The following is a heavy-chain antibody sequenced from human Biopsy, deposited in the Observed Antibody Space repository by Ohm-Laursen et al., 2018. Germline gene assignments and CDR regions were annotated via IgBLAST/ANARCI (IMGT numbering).Heavy chain of an antibody. J-gene: IGHJ5*02. Sequence: GTLSLTCSVSGGSISNNNYYWGWIRQPPGKGLEWIGSIFYRGSTHYKPSLKSRVNISVDTSKNQFSLKLNSVTAAVTAVYYCARDYDTSGYYYVSWGQGTLVTVSS. CDR3: ARDYDTSGYYYVS. CDR2: IFYRGST. D-gene: IGHD3-22*01. V-gene: IGHV4-39*01. CDR1: GGSISNNNYY.